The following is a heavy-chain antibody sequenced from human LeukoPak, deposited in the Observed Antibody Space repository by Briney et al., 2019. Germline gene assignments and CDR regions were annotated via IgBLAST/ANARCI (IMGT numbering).Heavy chain of an antibody. D-gene: IGHD2-2*02. J-gene: IGHJ3*02. CDR1: GFTFSSYD. CDR3: AKGYCSSTSCYIAGAFDI. V-gene: IGHV3-23*01. Sequence: GGSLRLSCAASGFTFSSYDMTWVRQAPGRGLEWVSSIRPSGDNTYYGDSVKGRFTISRDNAKNSLYLQMNSLRAEDTALYYCAKGYCSSTSCYIAGAFDIWGQGTMVTVSS. CDR2: IRPSGDNT.